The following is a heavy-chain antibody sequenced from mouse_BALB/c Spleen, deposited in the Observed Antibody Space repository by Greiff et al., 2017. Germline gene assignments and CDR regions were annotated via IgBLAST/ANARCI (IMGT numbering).Heavy chain of an antibody. CDR3: AREALSYYAMDY. CDR1: GFTFSSYA. Sequence: EVQRVESGGGLVKPGGSLKLSCAASGFTFSSYAMSWVRQTPEKRLEWVASISSGGSTYYPDSVKGRFTISRDNARNILYLQMSSLRSEDTAMYYCAREALSYYAMDYWGQGTSVTVAS. J-gene: IGHJ4*01. V-gene: IGHV5-6-5*01. D-gene: IGHD6-5*01. CDR2: ISSGGST.